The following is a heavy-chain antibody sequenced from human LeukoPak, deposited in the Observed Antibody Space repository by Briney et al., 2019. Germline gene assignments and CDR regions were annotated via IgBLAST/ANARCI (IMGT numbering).Heavy chain of an antibody. V-gene: IGHV4-39*01. CDR3: ARNGDYYTSGSYGNWFDP. D-gene: IGHD3-10*01. Sequence: SETLSLTCTVSGGSISTISYYWGWIRQPPGKGLEWIGSIYYSGSIYYNPSLKSRVTISVDTYKRQFSLKLSSVTAADTAVYYCARNGDYYTSGSYGNWFDPWGQGTLATVSS. CDR1: GGSISTISYY. J-gene: IGHJ5*02. CDR2: IYYSGSI.